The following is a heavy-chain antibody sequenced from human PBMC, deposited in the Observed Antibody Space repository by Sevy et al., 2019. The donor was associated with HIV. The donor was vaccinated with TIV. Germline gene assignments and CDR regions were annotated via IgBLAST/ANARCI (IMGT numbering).Heavy chain of an antibody. V-gene: IGHV3-23*01. D-gene: IGHD2-8*01. Sequence: GGSLRLSCAASGFTFSKYSMSWVRQPPGKGLEWVSTLSFGCGQINYADSVKGRFTISRDNSKSSVYLQMNNLRPEDTAVYYCTREGCTKPHDYWGQGTLVTVSS. CDR1: GFTFSKYS. CDR3: TREGCTKPHDY. J-gene: IGHJ4*02. CDR2: LSFGCGQI.